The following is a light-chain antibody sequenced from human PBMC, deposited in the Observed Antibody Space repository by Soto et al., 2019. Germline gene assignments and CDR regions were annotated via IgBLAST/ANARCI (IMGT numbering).Light chain of an antibody. V-gene: IGKV3-20*01. CDR2: AAS. CDR3: QQYGSSPWT. CDR1: QSVSSN. J-gene: IGKJ1*01. Sequence: EIVLTQSPGTLSVSPGERATLSCRASQSVSSNLAWFQHKPGQAPRLLIFAASTRASGVPARFSGSGSGTDFILTISRLEPEDFAVYYCQQYGSSPWTFGQGTKV.